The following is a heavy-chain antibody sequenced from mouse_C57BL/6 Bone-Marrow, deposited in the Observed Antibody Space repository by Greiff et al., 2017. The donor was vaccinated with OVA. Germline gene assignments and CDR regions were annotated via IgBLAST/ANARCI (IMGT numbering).Heavy chain of an antibody. CDR1: GFSLTSSA. Sequence: VKLVESGPGLVAPSQSLSITCTVSGFSLTSSAISWVRQPPGKGLEWLGVIWPGGGTNYNSALKSRLSISKDNSKSQVFLKRNSLQTDDTARYYCARNWYFDVWGTGTTVTVSS. CDR2: IWPGGGT. CDR3: ARNWYFDV. V-gene: IGHV2-9-1*01. J-gene: IGHJ1*03.